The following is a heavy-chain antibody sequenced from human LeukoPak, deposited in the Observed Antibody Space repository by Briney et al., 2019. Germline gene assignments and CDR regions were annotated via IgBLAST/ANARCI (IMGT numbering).Heavy chain of an antibody. CDR2: MKHDGTKK. CDR3: ARIVGADEGADY. CDR1: GFTFSSYL. Sequence: GGSLRLPCAASGFTFSSYLMTWLRQAPGKGLKGVANMKHDGTKKNYADSVKGRFTISRDNAKNSLYLQMNSLRAEDTALYYCARIVGADEGADYWGQGTLVTASS. J-gene: IGHJ4*02. D-gene: IGHD1-26*01. V-gene: IGHV3-7*01.